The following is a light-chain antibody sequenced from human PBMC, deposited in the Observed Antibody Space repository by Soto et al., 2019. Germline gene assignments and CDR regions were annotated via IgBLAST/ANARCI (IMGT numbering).Light chain of an antibody. Sequence: QSVLTQPASVSGSPGQSITISCTGTSSDIGNYNYVSWYQQHPGKAPKLMIYEVGNRPSGVPDRFSGSKSGSTASLTISGLQAEDEADYYCCSYAGSYSYAFATGTKVTVL. J-gene: IGLJ1*01. V-gene: IGLV2-14*01. CDR1: SSDIGNYNY. CDR2: EVG. CDR3: CSYAGSYSYA.